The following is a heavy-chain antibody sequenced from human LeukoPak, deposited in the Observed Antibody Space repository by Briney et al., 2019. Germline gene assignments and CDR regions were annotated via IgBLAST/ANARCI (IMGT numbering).Heavy chain of an antibody. CDR1: GFTFSSYA. CDR3: ARGGKTYYYDSSGYGATDY. J-gene: IGHJ4*02. Sequence: PGGSLRLSCAASGFTFSSYAMHWVRQAPGKGLEWVAVISYDGSNKYYADSVKGRFTISRDNSKNTLYLQMNSLRAEDTAVYYCARGGKTYYYDSSGYGATDYWGQGTLVTVSS. V-gene: IGHV3-30*04. CDR2: ISYDGSNK. D-gene: IGHD3-22*01.